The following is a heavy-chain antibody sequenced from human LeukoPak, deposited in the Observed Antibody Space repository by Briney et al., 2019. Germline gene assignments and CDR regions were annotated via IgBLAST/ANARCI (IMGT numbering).Heavy chain of an antibody. CDR2: ISYDGSNK. Sequence: PGRSLRLSCAASGFTFSSYAMHWVRQAPGKGLEWVAVISYDGSNKYYADSVKGRFTISRDNSKNTLYLQMNSLRAEDTAVYYCPSGFVVVPAEAFDIWGHRTTVTVSS. D-gene: IGHD2-2*01. CDR3: PSGFVVVPAEAFDI. V-gene: IGHV3-30*04. J-gene: IGHJ3*02. CDR1: GFTFSSYA.